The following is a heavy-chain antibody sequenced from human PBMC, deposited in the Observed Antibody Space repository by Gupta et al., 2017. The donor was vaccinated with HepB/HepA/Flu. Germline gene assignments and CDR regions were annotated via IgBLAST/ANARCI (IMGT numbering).Heavy chain of an antibody. CDR3: ARFGPMATIDY. J-gene: IGHJ4*02. D-gene: IGHD1-1*01. CDR2: INPDGSEK. CDR1: GFTFSGYW. V-gene: IGHV3-7*01. Sequence: EEQLVESGGGLVQPGGSLRLSCEASGFTFSGYWMSWVRQAPGKGLEWVANINPDGSEKIYEDSVKGRFTISRDNSKSSLYLQMNSLRVEDSGVYYCARFGPMATIDYWGQGTLVTVSS.